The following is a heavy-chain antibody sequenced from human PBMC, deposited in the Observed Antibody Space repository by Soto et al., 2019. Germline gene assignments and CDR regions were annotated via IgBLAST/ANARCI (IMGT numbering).Heavy chain of an antibody. CDR3: ARGWYCGGDCYEWYFDL. Sequence: QVQLVESGGGVVQPGRSLRLSCAASGFIFSSYGMHWVRQAPGKGLEWVAVIWYDGSNKYYADSVKGRFTISRDNSKNTLYLQMNRLRAEDTAVYYCARGWYCGGDCYEWYFDLWGRGTLVTVSS. CDR1: GFIFSSYG. V-gene: IGHV3-33*01. D-gene: IGHD2-21*02. CDR2: IWYDGSNK. J-gene: IGHJ2*01.